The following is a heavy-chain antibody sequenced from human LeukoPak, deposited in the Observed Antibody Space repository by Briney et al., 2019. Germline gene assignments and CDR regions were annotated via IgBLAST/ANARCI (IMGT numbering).Heavy chain of an antibody. CDR3: ARISGYCSSTSCWTPFDY. CDR2: IYYSGST. D-gene: IGHD2-2*01. V-gene: IGHV4-59*01. J-gene: IGHJ4*02. Sequence: PSETLSLTCTVSGGSISSYYWSWIRQPPGKGLEWIGYIYYSGSTNYNPSLKSRVTISVDTSKNQFSLKLSSVTAADTAVYYCARISGYCSSTSCWTPFDYWGQGTLVTVSS. CDR1: GGSISSYY.